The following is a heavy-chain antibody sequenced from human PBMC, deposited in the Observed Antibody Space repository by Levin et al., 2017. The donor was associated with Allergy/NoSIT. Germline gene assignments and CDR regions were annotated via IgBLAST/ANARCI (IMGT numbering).Heavy chain of an antibody. CDR3: ARDVSSSYHHYNIPEFRAYYYYMDV. CDR2: ISSSSSYI. Sequence: TGGSLRLSCAASGFTFSSYSMNWVRQAPGKGLEWVSSISSSSSYIYYADSVKGRFTISRDNAKNSLYLQMNSLRAEDTAVYYCARDVSSSYHHYNIPEFRAYYYYMDVWGKGTTVTVSS. J-gene: IGHJ6*03. V-gene: IGHV3-21*01. D-gene: IGHD2-15*01. CDR1: GFTFSSYS.